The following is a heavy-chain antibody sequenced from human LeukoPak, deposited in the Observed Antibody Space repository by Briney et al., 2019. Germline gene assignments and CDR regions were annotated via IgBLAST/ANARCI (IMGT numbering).Heavy chain of an antibody. CDR3: ARAQRGLRFFAY. Sequence: PSETLSLTCAVYGGSFSGYYWSWIRQPPGKGLEWIGEINHSGSTNYNPSLKSRVTISVDTSKNQFSLKLSSVTAADTAVYYCARAQRGLRFFAYWGQGTLVTVSS. CDR1: GGSFSGYY. CDR2: INHSGST. V-gene: IGHV4-34*01. D-gene: IGHD3-3*01. J-gene: IGHJ4*02.